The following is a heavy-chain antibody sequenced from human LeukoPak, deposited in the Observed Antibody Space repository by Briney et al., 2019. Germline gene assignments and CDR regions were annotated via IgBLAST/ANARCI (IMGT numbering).Heavy chain of an antibody. CDR1: GFTFSSYS. D-gene: IGHD2-15*01. Sequence: GGSLRLSCAAPGFTFSSYSMNWVRQAPGKGLEWVSSISSSSSYIYYADSVKGRFTISRDNAKNSLYLQMNSLRAEDTAVYYCARDKKVVVAATVFDYWGQGTLVTVSS. V-gene: IGHV3-21*01. J-gene: IGHJ4*02. CDR2: ISSSSSYI. CDR3: ARDKKVVVAATVFDY.